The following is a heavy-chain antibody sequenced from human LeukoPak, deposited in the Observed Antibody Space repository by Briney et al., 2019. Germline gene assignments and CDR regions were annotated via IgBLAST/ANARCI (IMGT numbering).Heavy chain of an antibody. V-gene: IGHV3-74*01. CDR3: ARGPRYCSSTSCETFDY. D-gene: IGHD2-2*01. Sequence: PGGSLRLSCAASGFTFSSYWMPWVRQAPGKGLVWVSRINSDGSSTSYADSVKGRFTISRDNAKNTLYLQMNSLRAEDTAVYYCARGPRYCSSTSCETFDYWGQGTLVTVSS. J-gene: IGHJ4*02. CDR2: INSDGSST. CDR1: GFTFSSYW.